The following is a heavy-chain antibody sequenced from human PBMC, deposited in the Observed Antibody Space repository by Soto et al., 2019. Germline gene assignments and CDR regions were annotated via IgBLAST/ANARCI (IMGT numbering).Heavy chain of an antibody. J-gene: IGHJ4*02. D-gene: IGHD1-1*01. CDR3: ARRRAWNDAFDF. Sequence: GESLKISCPGFGYTFSTYWIGWVRQKPGQGLEWMGAIYPADSDTRHTPSFEGHVTFSADKSLSTAYLQWNSLRASDTARYYCARRRAWNDAFDFWGQGVLVTVSS. CDR2: IYPADSDT. CDR1: GYTFSTYW. V-gene: IGHV5-51*01.